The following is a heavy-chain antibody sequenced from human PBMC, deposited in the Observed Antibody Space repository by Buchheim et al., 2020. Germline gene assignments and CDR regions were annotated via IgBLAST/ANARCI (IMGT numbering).Heavy chain of an antibody. V-gene: IGHV4-59*08. CDR2: IYYSGST. CDR3: ARLRGTVSYYYDSSGYYLDY. J-gene: IGHJ4*02. CDR1: GGSISSYY. Sequence: QVQLQESGPGLVKPSETLSLTCTVSGGSISSYYWSWIRQPPGKGLEWIGYIYYSGSTNYNPSLKSRVTISVDTSKKQLSLKLSSVTAADTAVYYCARLRGTVSYYYDSSGYYLDYWGQGTL. D-gene: IGHD3-22*01.